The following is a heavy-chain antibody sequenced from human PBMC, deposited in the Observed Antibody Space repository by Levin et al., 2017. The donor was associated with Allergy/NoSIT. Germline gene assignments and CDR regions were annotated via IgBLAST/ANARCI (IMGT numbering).Heavy chain of an antibody. D-gene: IGHD6-19*01. Sequence: GESLKISCAASGFTFSSYSMNWVRQAPGKGLEWVSSISSSSSYIYYADSVKGRFTISRDNAKNSLYLQMNSLRAEDTAVYYCARDSHPYSSGWVKNWFDPWGQGTLVTVSS. CDR3: ARDSHPYSSGWVKNWFDP. CDR2: ISSSSSYI. CDR1: GFTFSSYS. V-gene: IGHV3-21*01. J-gene: IGHJ5*02.